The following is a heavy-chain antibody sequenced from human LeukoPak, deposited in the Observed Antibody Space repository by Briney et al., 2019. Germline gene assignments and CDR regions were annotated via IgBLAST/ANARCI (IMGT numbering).Heavy chain of an antibody. V-gene: IGHV1-2*02. CDR3: ARSLRITIFGVVIAVNWFDP. CDR2: INPNSGGT. Sequence: ASVKVSCKASGYTFTGYYMHWVRQAPGQGLEWMGWINPNSGGTNYAQKFQGRVTMTRGTSISTAYMELSRLRSDDTAVYYCARSLRITIFGVVIAVNWFDPWGQGTLVTVSS. D-gene: IGHD3-3*01. CDR1: GYTFTGYY. J-gene: IGHJ5*02.